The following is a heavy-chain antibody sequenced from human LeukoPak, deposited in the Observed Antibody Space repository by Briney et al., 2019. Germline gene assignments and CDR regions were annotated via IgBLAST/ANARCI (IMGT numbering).Heavy chain of an antibody. Sequence: GGSLRLSCAASGFTFSHYAVHWVRQAPGKGLEWVAVISYDGTNKYYADSVKGRFTISRDNSKNTLYLQMNSLRAADTAVYYCARSPFLKADNQPYYFDYWGQGTLVTVSS. CDR2: ISYDGTNK. V-gene: IGHV3-30*14. J-gene: IGHJ4*02. CDR3: ARSPFLKADNQPYYFDY. CDR1: GFTFSHYA. D-gene: IGHD2-2*01.